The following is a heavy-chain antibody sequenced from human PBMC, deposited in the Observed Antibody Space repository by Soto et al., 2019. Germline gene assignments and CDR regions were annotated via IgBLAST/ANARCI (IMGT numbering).Heavy chain of an antibody. CDR1: GFTFSSHW. CDR3: ARNNWGIDF. Sequence: VQLVESGGGLVQPGGSLTLSCAASGFTFSSHWMHWVRQAPGKGLMWVSRIDTEGGTIDYADSVEGRFTISRDNVKKMLYLQMSSLRPADTAVYYCARNNWGIDFWGQGVFGHRLL. J-gene: IGHJ4*02. CDR2: IDTEGGTI. V-gene: IGHV3-74*01. D-gene: IGHD7-27*01.